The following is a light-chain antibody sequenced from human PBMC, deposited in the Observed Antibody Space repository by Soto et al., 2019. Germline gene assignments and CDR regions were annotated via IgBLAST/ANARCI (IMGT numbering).Light chain of an antibody. CDR1: QTISGY. J-gene: IGKJ1*01. V-gene: IGKV1-39*01. CDR2: AAS. Sequence: DIQMTQSPSSLSASVGDRVTITCRASQTISGYLNWYQQKPGKAPELLIYAASYLGNGVPSRFSGSGSGTYFTLTISSLQPEDSATYFCHQNFNYPRTFGQGTKVDIK. CDR3: HQNFNYPRT.